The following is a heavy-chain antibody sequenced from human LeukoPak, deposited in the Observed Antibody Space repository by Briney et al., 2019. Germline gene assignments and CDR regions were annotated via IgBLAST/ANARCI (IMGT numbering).Heavy chain of an antibody. CDR1: GGTFSGYA. Sequence: SVKVSCKASGGTFSGYAISWVRQAPGQGLEWMGGIIPIFGTANYAQKFQGRVTITADESTSTAYMELSSLRSEDTAVYYCASTTYYYDSSGYYYFDYWGQGTLVTVSS. CDR3: ASTTYYYDSSGYYYFDY. CDR2: IIPIFGTA. V-gene: IGHV1-69*13. J-gene: IGHJ4*02. D-gene: IGHD3-22*01.